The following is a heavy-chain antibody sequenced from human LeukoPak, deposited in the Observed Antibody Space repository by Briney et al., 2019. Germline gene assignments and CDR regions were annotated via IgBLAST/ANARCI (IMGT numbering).Heavy chain of an antibody. J-gene: IGHJ4*02. D-gene: IGHD2-2*01. V-gene: IGHV1-3*01. CDR3: ARGGVCSSPSCLNFDY. CDR1: GYTFTSYA. CDR2: INAGNGNT. Sequence: ASVKVSCKASGYTFTSYAMHWVRQAPGQRLEWMGWINAGNGNTKYSQKFQGRVTITWDTSASTAYMALISLRSEDTAVYYCARGGVCSSPSCLNFDYWGQGTLVTVSS.